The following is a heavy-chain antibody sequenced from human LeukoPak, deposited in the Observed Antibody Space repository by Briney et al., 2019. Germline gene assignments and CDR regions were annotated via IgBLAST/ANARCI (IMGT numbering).Heavy chain of an antibody. CDR1: GFTFSSYW. J-gene: IGHJ4*02. Sequence: GGSLRLSCAASGFTFSSYWMSWVRQAPGKGPEWVANIKQDGSEKYYVDSVKGRFTISRDNAKNSLYLQMNSLRAEDTAVYYCARAFHERDFDYWGQGTLVTVSS. CDR3: ARAFHERDFDY. V-gene: IGHV3-7*01. D-gene: IGHD3-3*02. CDR2: IKQDGSEK.